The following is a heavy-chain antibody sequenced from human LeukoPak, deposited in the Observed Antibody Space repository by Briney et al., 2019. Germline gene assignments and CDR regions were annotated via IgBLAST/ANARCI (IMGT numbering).Heavy chain of an antibody. J-gene: IGHJ4*02. D-gene: IGHD2-2*01. V-gene: IGHV3-15*01. CDR1: GFTFSSYA. CDR2: IKDKGDGGTT. Sequence: PGGSLRLSCAASGFTFSSYAMSRVRQAPGKGLEWVGRIKDKGDGGTTDYAAPVRGRFTVSRDDSENTLYLQMNSLKIEDTAVYYCTTNTSPRGWGQGTLVTVSS. CDR3: TTNTSPRG.